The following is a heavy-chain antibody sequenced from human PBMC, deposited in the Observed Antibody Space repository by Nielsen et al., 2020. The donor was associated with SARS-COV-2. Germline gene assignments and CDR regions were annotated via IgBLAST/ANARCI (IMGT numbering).Heavy chain of an antibody. CDR1: GGVISMSSYY. CDR2: IYYTGRT. J-gene: IGHJ3*02. CDR3: ARTHYGSGSPFI. D-gene: IGHD3-10*01. V-gene: IGHV4-39*01. Sequence: SETLSLTCTVSGGVISMSSYYWDWIRQSPGKGLEWIGSIYYTGRTYYSPSFKSRVTISVDTSKNQFSLKLSSVTAADTAVYYCARTHYGSGSPFIWGQGTMVTVSS.